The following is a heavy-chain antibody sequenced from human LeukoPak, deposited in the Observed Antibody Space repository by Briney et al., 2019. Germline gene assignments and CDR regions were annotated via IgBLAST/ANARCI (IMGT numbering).Heavy chain of an antibody. V-gene: IGHV5-51*01. J-gene: IGHJ5*02. CDR3: ARRQILGYCSSTCCYGNWFDP. D-gene: IGHD2-2*01. CDR2: IYPGDSDT. CDR1: GYSFTSYW. Sequence: GESLKISCKGSGYSFTSYWIGWVRQMPGKGLEWMGIIYPGDSDTRYSPFFQGQVTISADKSISTAYLQWSSLKASDTAMYYCARRQILGYCSSTCCYGNWFDPWGQGTLVTVSS.